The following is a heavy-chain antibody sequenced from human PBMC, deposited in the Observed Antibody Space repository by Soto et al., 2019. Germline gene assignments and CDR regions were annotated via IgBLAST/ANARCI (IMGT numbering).Heavy chain of an antibody. J-gene: IGHJ4*02. D-gene: IGHD6-6*01. Sequence: PGGSLRLSCAASGFTFSSSAMSWVRQAPGRGLEWVSAISGSGAGTYYADSVKGRFTISRDNSKNTLYLQMNSLRAEDTAVYYCAKDLGQYSSSYFDYWGQGTLVTVSS. V-gene: IGHV3-23*01. CDR1: GFTFSSSA. CDR3: AKDLGQYSSSYFDY. CDR2: ISGSGAGT.